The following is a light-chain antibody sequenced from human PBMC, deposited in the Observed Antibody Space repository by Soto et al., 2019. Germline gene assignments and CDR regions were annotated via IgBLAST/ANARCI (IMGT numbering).Light chain of an antibody. CDR3: QQSYSTLIT. CDR2: RAS. J-gene: IGKJ5*01. V-gene: IGKV3-20*01. CDR1: RSVSSNY. Sequence: EIVLTQSPGTLSLSPGETATLSCRASRSVSSNYLAWYQQRPGQAPRLLINRASNRATGIPDRFTGSGSGTDFTLTISSLQPEDYATYYCQQSYSTLITFGQGTRLEIK.